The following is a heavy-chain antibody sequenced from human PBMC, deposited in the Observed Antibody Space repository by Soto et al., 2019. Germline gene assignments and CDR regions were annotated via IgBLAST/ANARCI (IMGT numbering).Heavy chain of an antibody. J-gene: IGHJ1*01. D-gene: IGHD2-21*02. CDR3: ARGGEIVVVTAEYFKH. CDR2: ISAYNGNT. V-gene: IGHV1-18*01. Sequence: QVQLVQSGAEVKKPGASVKVSCKASGYTFTSYGISWVRQAPGQGLEWMGWISAYNGNTNDAQKHQGSVTMTTDTSTSTAYMELRRLRSDDTDVYYCARGGEIVVVTAEYFKHWGQGTLVTVSS. CDR1: GYTFTSYG.